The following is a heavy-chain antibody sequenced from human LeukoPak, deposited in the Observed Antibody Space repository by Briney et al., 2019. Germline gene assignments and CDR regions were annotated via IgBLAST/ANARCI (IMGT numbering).Heavy chain of an antibody. J-gene: IGHJ1*01. Sequence: PGRSLRLSCAASGFTFSSYGMHWVRQAPGKGLEWVAVISYDGSNKYYADSVKGRFTISRDNSKNTLYLQMNSLRAEDTAVYYCARVSRLTFQHWGQGTLVTVSS. V-gene: IGHV3-30*03. CDR3: ARVSRLTFQH. D-gene: IGHD3-22*01. CDR2: ISYDGSNK. CDR1: GFTFSSYG.